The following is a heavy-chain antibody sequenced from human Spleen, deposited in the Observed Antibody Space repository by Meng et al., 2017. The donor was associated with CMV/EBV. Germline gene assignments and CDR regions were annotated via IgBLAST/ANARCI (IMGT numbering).Heavy chain of an antibody. D-gene: IGHD2-2*02. Sequence: GGSLRLSCEASGLTFSGYSMIWVRQAPGRGLEWVSGISGSGDITYYPDSVKGRFTISRDNSKNTLYLQINSLRAEDTAVYYCAKDMGGRFCSASSCYTALDQWGQGTLVTVSS. CDR3: AKDMGGRFCSASSCYTALDQ. CDR1: GLTFSGYS. J-gene: IGHJ4*02. V-gene: IGHV3-23*01. CDR2: ISGSGDIT.